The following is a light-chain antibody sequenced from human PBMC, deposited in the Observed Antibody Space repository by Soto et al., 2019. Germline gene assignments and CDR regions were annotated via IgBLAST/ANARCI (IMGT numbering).Light chain of an antibody. V-gene: IGKV1-5*03. CDR2: KAS. CDR3: QQYNSHWT. J-gene: IGKJ1*01. Sequence: DIPVTQSPTSLAASVGTRCNITCRASQSISSWLALYKQKPGKAPKLLIYKASSLESGVPSRLSGSGSGTEFTLTISSLKPDDSATYYCQQYNSHWTFGHGTKVDIK. CDR1: QSISSW.